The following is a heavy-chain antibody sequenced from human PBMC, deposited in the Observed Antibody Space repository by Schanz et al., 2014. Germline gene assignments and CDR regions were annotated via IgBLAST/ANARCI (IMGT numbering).Heavy chain of an antibody. V-gene: IGHV3-11*01. J-gene: IGHJ6*02. CDR3: ARYGFRKFGVVYGLAV. D-gene: IGHD3-3*01. CDR2: VSSYDTTV. Sequence: QVQLLESGGGLFKPGGSLRLSCAGSGFTFADYYMTWIRQAPGKGLEWISYVSSYDTTVSYADSVKGRFTISRDNAKNSVYLQMNSLRVEDTAVYYCARYGFRKFGVVYGLAVWGQGTTVTAS. CDR1: GFTFADYY.